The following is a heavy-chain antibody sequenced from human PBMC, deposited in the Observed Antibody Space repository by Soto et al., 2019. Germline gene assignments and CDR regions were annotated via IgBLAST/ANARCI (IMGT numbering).Heavy chain of an antibody. CDR1: GGSISSGGHY. V-gene: IGHV4-31*03. CDR2: IYYSGST. CDR3: ARTGERWILGYYFDY. J-gene: IGHJ4*02. Sequence: QVQLQESGPGLVKPSQTLSLTCTVSGGSISSGGHYWSLIRQHPGKGLEWIGYIYYSGSTYYNPSLKSRVTLSVDTSKNQFSLKLSSVTAADTAVYYCARTGERWILGYYFDYWGQGTLVTVSS. D-gene: IGHD2-2*03.